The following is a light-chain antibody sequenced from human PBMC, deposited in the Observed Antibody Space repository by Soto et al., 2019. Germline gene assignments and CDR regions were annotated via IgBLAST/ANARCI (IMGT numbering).Light chain of an antibody. CDR2: GAS. J-gene: IGKJ1*01. V-gene: IGKV3-20*01. CDR1: QSVSSSY. Sequence: EIVLTQSPGTLSLSPGERATLSCRASQSVSSSYLAWYQQKPGQAPRLLIYGASSRATGIPDRFSGSGSGTDFTLTISRREPEVFAVYYCQKYGSSPPWTSGQGTKVEIK. CDR3: QKYGSSPPWT.